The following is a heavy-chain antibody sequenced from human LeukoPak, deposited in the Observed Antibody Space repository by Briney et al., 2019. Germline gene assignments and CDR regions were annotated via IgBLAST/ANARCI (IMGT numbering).Heavy chain of an antibody. CDR3: ARDIGWTKGPFDY. Sequence: SETLSLTCTVSGYSISSGYYWGWIRQPPGKGLEWIGSIYHSGSTYYNPSLKSRVTISVDTSKNQFSLKLSSVTAANTAVYYCARDIGWTKGPFDYWGQGTLVTVSS. CDR1: GYSISSGYY. V-gene: IGHV4-38-2*02. CDR2: IYHSGST. J-gene: IGHJ4*02. D-gene: IGHD2-15*01.